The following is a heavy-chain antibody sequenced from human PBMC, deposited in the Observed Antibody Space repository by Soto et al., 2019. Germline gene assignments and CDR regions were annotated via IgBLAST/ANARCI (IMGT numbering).Heavy chain of an antibody. D-gene: IGHD6-6*01. V-gene: IGHV4-30-4*01. CDR1: GGSISSGDYY. CDR3: ARERPDGARLDP. CDR2: IYYSGST. J-gene: IGHJ5*02. Sequence: QVQLQESGPGLVKPSQTLSLTCTVSGGSISSGDYYWSWIRQPPGKGLEWIGYIYYSGSTYYNPSLKRRVTISVDTSKDQFSLELSSVTAADTAVYYCARERPDGARLDPWGQGTLVTVSS.